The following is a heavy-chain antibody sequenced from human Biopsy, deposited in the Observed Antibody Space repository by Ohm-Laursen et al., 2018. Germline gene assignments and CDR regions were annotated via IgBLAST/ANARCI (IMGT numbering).Heavy chain of an antibody. D-gene: IGHD3-3*01. Sequence: ALSLTCTVSGASMTGYFWTWVRQPAGKGLEWIGHIYTIGDTTYNPSLESRVTMSLDTSKNQFSLKMTSLTAADTAVYFCAREDEGLLRALDLWGQGTMVTVSS. J-gene: IGHJ3*01. CDR2: IYTIGDT. V-gene: IGHV4-4*07. CDR1: GASMTGYF. CDR3: AREDEGLLRALDL.